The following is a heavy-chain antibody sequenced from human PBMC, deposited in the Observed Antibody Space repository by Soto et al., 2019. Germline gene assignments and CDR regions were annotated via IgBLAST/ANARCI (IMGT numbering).Heavy chain of an antibody. Sequence: SVKVSCKASGGTFSSYAISWVRQAPGQGLEWMGGIIPIFGTANYAQKFQGRVTIPPDESKRTAYMELSSLKSKDTAVYYCARGRRSHYGMDVWGQGTTVTVSS. CDR1: GGTFSSYA. CDR3: ARGRRSHYGMDV. CDR2: IIPIFGTA. V-gene: IGHV1-69*13. J-gene: IGHJ6*02.